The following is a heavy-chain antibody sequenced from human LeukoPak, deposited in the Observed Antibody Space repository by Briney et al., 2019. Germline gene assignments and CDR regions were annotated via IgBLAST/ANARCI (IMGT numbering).Heavy chain of an antibody. V-gene: IGHV3-23*01. D-gene: IGHD3-10*01. Sequence: GGSLRLSCAASGFTFRNYAMSWVRQAPGKGLEWVSAISGSSGSTYYADSVKGRFTISRDNSKNTLYLQMNSLRAEDTAVYYCAKEGRPYYYGSGSYYLDYWGQGTLVTVSS. J-gene: IGHJ4*02. CDR3: AKEGRPYYYGSGSYYLDY. CDR2: ISGSSGST. CDR1: GFTFRNYA.